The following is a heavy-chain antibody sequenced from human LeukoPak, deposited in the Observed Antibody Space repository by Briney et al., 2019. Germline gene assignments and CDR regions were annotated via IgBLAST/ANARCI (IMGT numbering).Heavy chain of an antibody. V-gene: IGHV1-24*01. CDR2: FDPEDGET. Sequence: ASVKVSCKVSGYTLTELSMHWVRQAPGKGLEWMGGFDPEDGETIYAQKFQCRVTMTEDTSTDTAYMELSSLRSEDTAVYYCATDLGVRGVIDAFDIWGQGTMVTVSS. J-gene: IGHJ3*02. CDR1: GYTLTELS. D-gene: IGHD3-10*01. CDR3: ATDLGVRGVIDAFDI.